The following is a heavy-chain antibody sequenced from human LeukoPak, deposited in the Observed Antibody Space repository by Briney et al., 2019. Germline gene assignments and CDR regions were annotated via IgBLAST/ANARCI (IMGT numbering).Heavy chain of an antibody. D-gene: IGHD5-18*01. CDR3: AKDGYSYGVNYYYYYYMDV. CDR1: GFTFSSYA. CDR2: ISGSGGNT. V-gene: IGHV3-23*01. J-gene: IGHJ6*03. Sequence: GGSLRLSCAASGFTFSSYAMSWVRQAPGKGLEWVSAISGSGGNTYYTDSVKGRFTISRDNSKNTLYLQMNSLRAEDTAVYYCAKDGYSYGVNYYYYYYMDVWGKGTTVTVSS.